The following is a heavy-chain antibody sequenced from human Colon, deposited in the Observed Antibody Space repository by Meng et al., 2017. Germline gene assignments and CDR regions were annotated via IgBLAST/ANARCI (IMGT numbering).Heavy chain of an antibody. CDR2: TSHDETDK. Sequence: GGSLRLSCAASGFTFSDSAMHWARQSPGKGLEWVALTSHDETDKFYADSVKGRFTISRDNSNNTLYLQMDSLRPEDTAVYFCARGLNIHRFYDDWGRGTLVTVSS. V-gene: IGHV3-30*01. J-gene: IGHJ4*02. CDR1: GFTFSDSA. D-gene: IGHD2/OR15-2a*01. CDR3: ARGLNIHRFYDD.